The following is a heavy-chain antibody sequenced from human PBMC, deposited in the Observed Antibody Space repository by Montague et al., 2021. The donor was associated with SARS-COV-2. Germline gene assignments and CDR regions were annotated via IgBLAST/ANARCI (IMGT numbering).Heavy chain of an antibody. Sequence: PALVTPTQTLTLTCTFSGFSLSTSGMRASWIRQPPGKALEWLARVDWDDDKFYSTSLKTRLTISKDTSKNQVVLTMTNMDPVDTATYYCARSYYDILTAYYTPFDYWGQGTLVTVFS. V-gene: IGHV2-70*04. CDR1: GFSLSTSGMR. CDR3: ARSYYDILTAYYTPFDY. D-gene: IGHD3-9*01. J-gene: IGHJ4*02. CDR2: VDWDDDK.